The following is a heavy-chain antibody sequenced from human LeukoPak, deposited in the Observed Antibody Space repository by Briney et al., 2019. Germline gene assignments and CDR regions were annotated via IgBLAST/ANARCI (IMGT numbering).Heavy chain of an antibody. CDR2: ISYDGSNK. D-gene: IGHD3-10*01. J-gene: IGHJ4*02. Sequence: GGSLRLSCAAPGFTFSSYGMHWVRQAPGKGLEWVAVISYDGSNKYYADSVKGRFTISRDNSKNTLYLQMNSLRAEDTAVYYCAESLPGIRDWGQGTLVTVSS. CDR1: GFTFSSYG. V-gene: IGHV3-30*18. CDR3: AESLPGIRD.